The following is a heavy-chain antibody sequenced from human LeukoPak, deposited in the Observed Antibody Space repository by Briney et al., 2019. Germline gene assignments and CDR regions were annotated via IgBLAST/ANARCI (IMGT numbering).Heavy chain of an antibody. CDR1: GGSISSSTW. D-gene: IGHD3-10*01. J-gene: IGHJ4*02. V-gene: IGHV4-4*02. CDR3: ARLRYYYGSGSYSKMYYFDY. CDR2: IYHSGST. Sequence: SGTLSLTCAVSGGSISSSTWWSWVRQPPGKGLEWIREIYHSGSTNYNPSLKSRVTISVDTSKNQFSLKLSSVTAADTAVYYCARLRYYYGSGSYSKMYYFDYWGQGTLVTVSS.